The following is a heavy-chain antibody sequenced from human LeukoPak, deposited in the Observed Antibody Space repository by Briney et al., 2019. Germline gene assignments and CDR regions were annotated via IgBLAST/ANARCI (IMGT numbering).Heavy chain of an antibody. CDR1: GFTFSSYD. Sequence: GGSLRLSCAASGFTFSSYDMSWVRQAPGKGLEWVSTVRVNGRSTYYADSVKGRFTISRDNSKNTLYLQMNSLRAEDTALYYCAKPGEAGNYYFDYWGQGALVTVSS. CDR3: AKPGEAGNYYFDY. D-gene: IGHD2-21*01. V-gene: IGHV3-23*01. J-gene: IGHJ4*02. CDR2: VRVNGRST.